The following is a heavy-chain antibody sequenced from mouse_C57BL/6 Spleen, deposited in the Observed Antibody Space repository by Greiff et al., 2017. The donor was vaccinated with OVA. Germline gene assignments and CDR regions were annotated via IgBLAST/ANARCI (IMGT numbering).Heavy chain of an antibody. D-gene: IGHD1-1*01. J-gene: IGHJ1*03. CDR1: GYTFTSYG. V-gene: IGHV1-81*01. CDR3: ARRSGPFTTVVATRYFDV. Sequence: QVQLKESGAELARPGASVKLSCKASGYTFTSYGISWVKQRTGQGLEWIGEIYPRSGNTYYNETFKGKATLTADKSSSTAYMELRSLTSEDSAVYFCARRSGPFTTVVATRYFDVWGTGTTVTVSS. CDR2: IYPRSGNT.